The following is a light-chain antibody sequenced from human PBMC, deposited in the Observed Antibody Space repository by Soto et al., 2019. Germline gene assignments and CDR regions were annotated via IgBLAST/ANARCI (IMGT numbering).Light chain of an antibody. CDR2: GAS. CDR1: QSVSSN. V-gene: IGKV3-15*01. J-gene: IGKJ5*01. CDR3: QQYDNWPIT. Sequence: DIVRTQSPATLSVSPGERATLSCRASQSVSSNLAWYQQKPGQAPRLLISGASTRATGIPARLSGSGSGTEFTLTISSLRSEDFAVYYCQQYDNWPITFGQGTRLEIK.